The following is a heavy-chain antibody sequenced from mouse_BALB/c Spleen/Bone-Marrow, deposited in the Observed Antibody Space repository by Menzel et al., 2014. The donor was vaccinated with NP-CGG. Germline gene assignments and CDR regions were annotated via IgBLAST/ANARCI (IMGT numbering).Heavy chain of an antibody. Sequence: AQLQQSGPELVKPGASVKISCKASGYTFTDYNMHWVKQSHGKSLEWIGYIYPYNGGTGYNQKFKSKATLTVDNSSSTAYMELRSLTSEDSAVYYCAITTLYAMDYWGQGTSVTVSS. J-gene: IGHJ4*01. CDR2: IYPYNGGT. CDR3: AITTLYAMDY. V-gene: IGHV1S29*02. CDR1: GYTFTDYN. D-gene: IGHD2-12*01.